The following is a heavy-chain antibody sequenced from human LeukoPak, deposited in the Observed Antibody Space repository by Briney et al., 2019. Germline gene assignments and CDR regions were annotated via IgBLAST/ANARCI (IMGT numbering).Heavy chain of an antibody. CDR3: ARDEXGXXAXPGDV. Sequence: GGSLRLSCAASGFTFSSYSMNWVRQAPGKGLEWVXXISXSXXTIYYADSVKGRFTISRDNAKNSLYLQMNSLRAEDTAVYYCARDEXGXXAXPGDVWGKGTTVTVSS. J-gene: IGHJ6*04. CDR2: ISXSXXTI. V-gene: IGHV3-48*01. CDR1: GFTFSSYS.